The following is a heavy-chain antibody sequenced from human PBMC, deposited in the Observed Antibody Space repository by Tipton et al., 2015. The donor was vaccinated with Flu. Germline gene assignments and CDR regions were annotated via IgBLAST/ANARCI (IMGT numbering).Heavy chain of an antibody. V-gene: IGHV4-34*01. CDR2: INHSGST. CDR3: VRHRLLNYYYYYGMDV. J-gene: IGHJ6*02. Sequence: LRLSCAVYGGSFSGYYWSWIRQPPGKGLEWIGEINHSGSTNYNPSLKSRVTISVDTSKNQFSLKVSSVTAADTAVYYCVRHRLLNYYYYYGMDVWGQGTTVTVSS. D-gene: IGHD2-15*01. CDR1: GGSFSGYY.